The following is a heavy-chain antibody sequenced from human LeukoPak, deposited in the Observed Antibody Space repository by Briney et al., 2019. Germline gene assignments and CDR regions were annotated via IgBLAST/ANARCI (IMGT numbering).Heavy chain of an antibody. CDR2: IYTSGST. CDR3: ARAPRPYKALAGYNWFDP. V-gene: IGHV4-4*07. Sequence: SETLSLTCTVSGGSISSYYLSWIRQPAGKGLEWIGRIYTSGSTNYNPSLKSRVTMSVDTSKNQFSLKLSSVTTADTAVYYCARAPRPYKALAGYNWFDPWGQGTLVTVSS. J-gene: IGHJ5*02. CDR1: GGSISSYY. D-gene: IGHD6-19*01.